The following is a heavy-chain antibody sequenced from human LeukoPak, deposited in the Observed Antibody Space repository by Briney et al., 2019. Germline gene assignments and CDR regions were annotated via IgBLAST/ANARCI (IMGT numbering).Heavy chain of an antibody. CDR2: INHSGST. V-gene: IGHV4-34*01. J-gene: IGHJ2*01. Sequence: AEPLSLTCAVYVGSFSGYYWSWIRRPPGKGLEWIGEINHSGSTNYNPSLKSRVTISVDTSKNQFSLKLNSVTAADTAVYYCARGRYFDLWGRGTLVTVSS. CDR1: VGSFSGYY. CDR3: ARGRYFDL.